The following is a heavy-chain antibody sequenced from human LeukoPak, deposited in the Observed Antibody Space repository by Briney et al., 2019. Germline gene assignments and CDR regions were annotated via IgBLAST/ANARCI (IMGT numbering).Heavy chain of an antibody. V-gene: IGHV3-23*01. CDR2: ITGSGGST. Sequence: GSLSLSCAASGFTFSSNAMSWVRQAPGKGLEWVSYITGSGGSTLYADSVKGRFTVSRDNSKNTLYLQMNSLRAEDTAVYFCAKGLSIASSFFDYWGQGTLVTVSS. CDR3: AKGLSIASSFFDY. J-gene: IGHJ4*02. CDR1: GFTFSSNA. D-gene: IGHD3-3*02.